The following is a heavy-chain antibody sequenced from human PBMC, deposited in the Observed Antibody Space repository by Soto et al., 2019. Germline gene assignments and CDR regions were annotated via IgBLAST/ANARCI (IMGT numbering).Heavy chain of an antibody. CDR3: VGGGEIKSHGGNPGWFDP. D-gene: IGHD2-15*01. V-gene: IGHV1-69*12. J-gene: IGHJ5*02. CDR2: IIPIFGTA. CDR1: GGTFSSYA. Sequence: QVQLVQSGAEVKKPGSSVKVSCKASGGTFSSYAISWVRQAPGQGLEWMGGIIPIFGTANYAQKFQGRVTSTADEYTSTAYMELSSLRSEDTAVYYCVGGGEIKSHGGNPGWFDPWGQGTLLTVSS.